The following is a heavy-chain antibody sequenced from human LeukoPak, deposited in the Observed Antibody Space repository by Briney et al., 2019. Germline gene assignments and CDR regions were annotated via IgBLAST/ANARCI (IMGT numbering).Heavy chain of an antibody. CDR3: ARRRCSSTSCTEGYYFDY. V-gene: IGHV3-20*04. Sequence: GGSLRLSCAAPGFTFDDYGMSWVRRAPGKGLEWVSGINWNGGSTGYADSVKGRFTISRDNAKNSLYLQMNSLRAEDTALYYCARRRCSSTSCTEGYYFDYWGQGTLVTVSS. CDR1: GFTFDDYG. CDR2: INWNGGST. D-gene: IGHD2-2*01. J-gene: IGHJ4*02.